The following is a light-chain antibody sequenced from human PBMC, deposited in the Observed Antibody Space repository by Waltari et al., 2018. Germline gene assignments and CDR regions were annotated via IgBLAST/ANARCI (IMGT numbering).Light chain of an antibody. CDR2: EVT. Sequence: QSALTQPPSASGSPGQSVTISCTGTSGDVGGYNYVSWYQQHPGKTPKLIIYEVTKRPSGVPDRFSGSKSGNTASLTVSGLQAEDEADYSCNSFAGSNTHVFGTGTKVTVL. V-gene: IGLV2-8*01. CDR3: NSFAGSNTHV. CDR1: SGDVGGYNY. J-gene: IGLJ1*01.